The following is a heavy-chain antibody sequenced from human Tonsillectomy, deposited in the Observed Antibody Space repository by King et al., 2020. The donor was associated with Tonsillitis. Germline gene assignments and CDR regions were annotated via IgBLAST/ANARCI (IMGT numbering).Heavy chain of an antibody. V-gene: IGHV5-10-1*03. CDR2: IDPNDSYT. J-gene: IGHJ1*01. Sequence: QLVQSGAEVKKPGESLRISCKGSGYSFTNYWISWVRQMPGKGLEWMGKIDPNDSYTKYSPSFQGHVTISVDKSISTAFLQWSSLKASDSAIYYCARHFSPSFYVVVPDANFHLWGQGTLVTVFS. CDR1: GYSFTNYW. CDR3: ARHFSPSFYVVVPDANFHL. D-gene: IGHD2-2*01.